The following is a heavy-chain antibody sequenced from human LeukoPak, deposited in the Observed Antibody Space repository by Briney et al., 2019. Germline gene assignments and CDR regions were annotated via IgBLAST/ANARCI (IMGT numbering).Heavy chain of an antibody. D-gene: IGHD4-17*01. J-gene: IGHJ4*02. Sequence: GGSLRLSCAASGFTFSSHAMTWVRQAPGKGLEWLSRISASGVITYYAGSVKGLFTISRDNSKNTLYLQMNSLRAEDTAVYYCARESYGDPLLVVYWGQGTLVTVSS. V-gene: IGHV3-23*01. CDR3: ARESYGDPLLVVY. CDR2: ISASGVIT. CDR1: GFTFSSHA.